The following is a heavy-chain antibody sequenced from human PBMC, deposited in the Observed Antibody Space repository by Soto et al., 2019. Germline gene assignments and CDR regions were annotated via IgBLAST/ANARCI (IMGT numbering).Heavy chain of an antibody. CDR3: ARSGYSYGPNPLLY. V-gene: IGHV4-59*12. CDR1: GGSISSYS. Sequence: SETLSLTCTVSGGSISSYSWSWIRQPPGKGLEWIGNIHYNGNTKYSPSLKSRVTMSVDTSKNHFSLKLSSVTAADTAVYYCARSGYSYGPNPLLYWGQGTLVTVSS. J-gene: IGHJ4*02. D-gene: IGHD5-18*01. CDR2: IHYNGNT.